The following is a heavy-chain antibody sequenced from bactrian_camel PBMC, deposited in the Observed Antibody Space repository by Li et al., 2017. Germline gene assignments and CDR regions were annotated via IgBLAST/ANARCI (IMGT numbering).Heavy chain of an antibody. CDR2: IAPDSST. Sequence: VQLVESGGGTVQAGGSLRLSCAASGYTYSSSCMGWFRQAPGKEREWVASIAPDSSTSYADSVKGRFTISRDNAKNTLYLQMNSLKPEDTAMYLCAAMLGGVYCSRYQWRYNHWGQGTQVTVS. CDR3: AAMLGGVYCSRYQWRYNH. CDR1: GYTYSSSC. J-gene: IGHJ4*01. D-gene: IGHD3*01. V-gene: IGHV3S53*01.